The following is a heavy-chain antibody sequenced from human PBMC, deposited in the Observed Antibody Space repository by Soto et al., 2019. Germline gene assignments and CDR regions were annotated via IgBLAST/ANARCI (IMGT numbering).Heavy chain of an antibody. V-gene: IGHV3-21*01. CDR2: IRRSGDYT. Sequence: EVQLVESGGGLVMPGGSLRLSCIASGFSFSTYSMNWVRQAPGKGLEWVSSIRRSGDYTYYADSLKGRFTISRDNAKNSPSLQMISLRAEDTAVYYCARSTSLGGMDVWGQGTTVTVSS. CDR3: ARSTSLGGMDV. D-gene: IGHD1-1*01. J-gene: IGHJ6*02. CDR1: GFSFSTYS.